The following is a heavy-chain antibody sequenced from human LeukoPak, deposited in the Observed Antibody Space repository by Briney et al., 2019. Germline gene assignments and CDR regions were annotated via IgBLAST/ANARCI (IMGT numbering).Heavy chain of an antibody. Sequence: GGSLRLSCAASGFTFSSYAMSWVRQAPGKGLEWVSAISGSGGSTYYADSVKGRFTISRDNSKNTLYLQMNSLRAEDTAVYYCAKESRGWGLVVPAAPPSIDYWGQGTLVTVSP. D-gene: IGHD2-2*01. V-gene: IGHV3-23*01. CDR1: GFTFSSYA. CDR3: AKESRGWGLVVPAAPPSIDY. J-gene: IGHJ4*02. CDR2: ISGSGGST.